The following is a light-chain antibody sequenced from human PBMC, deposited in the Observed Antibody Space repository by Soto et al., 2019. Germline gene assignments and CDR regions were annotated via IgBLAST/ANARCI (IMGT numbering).Light chain of an antibody. CDR1: QSVSRSY. Sequence: DIVLTQSPGTLSLSPGERATLSCRASQSVSRSYLAWYQQKPGQAPRILIYGASRRATGIPYRFSGSGSGTDFTLTISRLEPEDFAEYYCQQYGSSSYTFGQGTKLEIK. CDR3: QQYGSSSYT. CDR2: GAS. J-gene: IGKJ2*01. V-gene: IGKV3-20*01.